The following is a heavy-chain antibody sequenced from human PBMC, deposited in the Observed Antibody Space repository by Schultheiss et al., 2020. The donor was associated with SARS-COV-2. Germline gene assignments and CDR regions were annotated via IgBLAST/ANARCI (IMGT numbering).Heavy chain of an antibody. CDR2: ISGSGGST. CDR3: ARDIVVVPAAPTYFDY. CDR1: GFTFDDYA. D-gene: IGHD2-2*01. J-gene: IGHJ4*02. V-gene: IGHV3-23*01. Sequence: GGSLRLSCAASGFTFDDYAMHWVRQAPGKGLEWVSAISGSGGSTYYADSVKGRFTISRDNAKNSLYLQMNSLRAEDTAVYYCARDIVVVPAAPTYFDYWGQGTLVTVSS.